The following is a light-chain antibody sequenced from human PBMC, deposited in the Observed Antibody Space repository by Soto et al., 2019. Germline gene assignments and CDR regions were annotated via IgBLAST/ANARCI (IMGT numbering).Light chain of an antibody. Sequence: EIVLTQSQSNLSLSPWQRATRSSRASQSVSSSYFAWYKQKPGLENRIIIYGESSRATGIKDRFRGSGSGTDFTLTISRMEPEDFAVYYCKPYDDWPETLGHGHKVDIK. J-gene: IGKJ1*01. V-gene: IGKV3D-20*01. CDR3: KPYDDWPET. CDR2: GES. CDR1: QSVSSSY.